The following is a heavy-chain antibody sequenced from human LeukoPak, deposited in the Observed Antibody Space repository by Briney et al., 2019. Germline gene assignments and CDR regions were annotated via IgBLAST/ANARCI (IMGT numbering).Heavy chain of an antibody. CDR1: GFTFSSYA. CDR2: ISYVGSNK. D-gene: IGHD3-10*01. J-gene: IGHJ4*02. Sequence: PGGSLRLSCAASGFTFSSYAMHWVRQAPGKGLEWVAVISYVGSNKYYADSVKGRFTISRDNSKNTLYLQMNSLRAEDTAVYYCARDPSRTGRDWGQGTLVTVSS. V-gene: IGHV3-30-3*01. CDR3: ARDPSRTGRD.